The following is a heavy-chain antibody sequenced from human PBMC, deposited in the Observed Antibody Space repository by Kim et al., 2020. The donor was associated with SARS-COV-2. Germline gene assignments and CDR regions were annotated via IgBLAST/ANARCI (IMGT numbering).Heavy chain of an antibody. V-gene: IGHV3-21*01. CDR2: ISSSSNYI. D-gene: IGHD3-10*01. CDR3: ARDNRPQLWFGESPPYYFDY. J-gene: IGHJ4*02. CDR1: GFTFSSYS. Sequence: GGSLRLSCAASGFTFSSYSMNWVRQAPGKGLEWVSSISSSSNYIYYADSVKGRFTISRDNAKNSLYLQMNSLRAEDTAVYYCARDNRPQLWFGESPPYYFDYWGQGTLVTVSS.